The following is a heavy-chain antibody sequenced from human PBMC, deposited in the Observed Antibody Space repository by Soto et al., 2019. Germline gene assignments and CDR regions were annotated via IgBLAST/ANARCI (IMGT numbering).Heavy chain of an antibody. CDR2: ISGSGGST. CDR1: GFTFSSYS. Sequence: GGSLRLSCAASGFTFSSYSMSWVRQAPGKGLEWVSAISGSGGSTYYADSVKGRFTISRDNSKNTLYLQMNSLRAEDTAVYYCATSGYCSGGSWFLVPFDYWGQGTLVTVSS. CDR3: ATSGYCSGGSWFLVPFDY. D-gene: IGHD2-15*01. V-gene: IGHV3-23*01. J-gene: IGHJ4*02.